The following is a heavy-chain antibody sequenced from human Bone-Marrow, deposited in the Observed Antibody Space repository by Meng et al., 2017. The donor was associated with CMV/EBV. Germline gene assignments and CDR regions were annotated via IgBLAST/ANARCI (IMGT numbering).Heavy chain of an antibody. Sequence: GGSLGLSCAASGFTFSSYSMNWVRQAPGKGLEWVSSISSSSSYIYYADSVKGRFTISRDNAKNSLYLQMNSLRAEDTAVYYCARPVYYDVWSGILYDDAFDIWGQGTMVTVSS. CDR1: GFTFSSYS. D-gene: IGHD3-3*01. CDR2: ISSSSSYI. CDR3: ARPVYYDVWSGILYDDAFDI. J-gene: IGHJ3*02. V-gene: IGHV3-21*01.